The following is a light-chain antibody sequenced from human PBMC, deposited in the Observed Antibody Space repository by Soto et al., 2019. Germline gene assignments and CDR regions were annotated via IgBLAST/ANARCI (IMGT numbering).Light chain of an antibody. J-gene: IGLJ1*01. Sequence: QSALTQPASVSGSPGQSITIYGTGTNSDVGGYNYVSWYQQHPGKAPKLLIYEVSNRPSGVSDRFSGSKSGSTASLTISGLHADDEADYYCTSWTTNNIPYVFGTGTKVTVL. CDR3: TSWTTNNIPYV. CDR2: EVS. V-gene: IGLV2-14*03. CDR1: NSDVGGYNY.